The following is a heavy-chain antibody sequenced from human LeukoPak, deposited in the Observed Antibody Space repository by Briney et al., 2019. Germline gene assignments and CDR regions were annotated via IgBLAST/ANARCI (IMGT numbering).Heavy chain of an antibody. CDR1: GGTFSSYA. V-gene: IGHV1-69*13. Sequence: ASVKVPCKASGGTFSSYAINWVRQAPGQGLEWMGGIIPIFGTANYAQKSQGRVTITADESTSTAYMELRSLRSDDTAVYYCARLMTVSGHFDYWGQGTLVTVSS. CDR3: ARLMTVSGHFDY. J-gene: IGHJ4*02. D-gene: IGHD3-3*01. CDR2: IIPIFGTA.